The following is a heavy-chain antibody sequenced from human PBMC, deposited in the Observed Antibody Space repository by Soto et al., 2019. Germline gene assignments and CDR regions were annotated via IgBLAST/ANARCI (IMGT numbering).Heavy chain of an antibody. Sequence: QVQLQQWGAGLLKPSETLSLTCAVYGGFVSSGSYYWSWIRQPPGKGLEWIGEMSHSGGTHFNPSLKSRVNISVDTSKNQFSVKMSSVTAADTALYYCARVERGTATTVVDAFDIWGPGTMVTVSS. J-gene: IGHJ3*02. CDR3: ARVERGTATTVVDAFDI. D-gene: IGHD1-1*01. V-gene: IGHV4-34*01. CDR1: GGFVSSGSYY. CDR2: MSHSGGT.